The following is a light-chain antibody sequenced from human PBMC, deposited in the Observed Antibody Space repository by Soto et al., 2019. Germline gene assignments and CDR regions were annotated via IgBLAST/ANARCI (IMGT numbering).Light chain of an antibody. CDR3: AAWDDSLYGVV. J-gene: IGLJ2*01. CDR2: SNN. CDR1: SSNIGTKT. Sequence: QSVLTQPPSASGTPGQRVTISCSGSSSNIGTKTVNWYQQLPGTAPKLLIYSNNQRPSGVTARFSGSKSGTSASLAITVLQAEDEGEFYCAAWDDSLYGVVFGGGTKLTVL. V-gene: IGLV1-44*01.